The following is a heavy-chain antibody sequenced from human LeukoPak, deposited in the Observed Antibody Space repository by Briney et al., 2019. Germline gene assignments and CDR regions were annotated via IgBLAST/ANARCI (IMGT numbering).Heavy chain of an antibody. CDR3: ARMMVRDWYFDL. J-gene: IGHJ2*01. CDR2: IYYSGST. D-gene: IGHD3-10*01. Sequence: PSETLSLTCTVSGGSISSSSYYWGWIRQPPGKGLEWIGSIYYSGSTYYNPSLKSRVTISVDTSKNQFSLKLSSVTAADTAVYYCARMMVRDWYFDLWGRGTLVTVSS. V-gene: IGHV4-39*07. CDR1: GGSISSSSYY.